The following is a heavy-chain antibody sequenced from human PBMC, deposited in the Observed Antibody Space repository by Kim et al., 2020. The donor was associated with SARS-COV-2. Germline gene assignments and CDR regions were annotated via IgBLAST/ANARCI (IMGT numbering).Heavy chain of an antibody. V-gene: IGHV4-59*01. Sequence: SETLSLTCTVSGGSISSYYWSWIRQPPGKGLEWIEYIYYSGSTNYNPSLKSRVTISVDTSKNQFSLKLSSVTAADTAVYYCARAGFENWFDPWGQGTLVTVSS. J-gene: IGHJ5*02. CDR2: IYYSGST. CDR3: ARAGFENWFDP. D-gene: IGHD3-10*01. CDR1: GGSISSYY.